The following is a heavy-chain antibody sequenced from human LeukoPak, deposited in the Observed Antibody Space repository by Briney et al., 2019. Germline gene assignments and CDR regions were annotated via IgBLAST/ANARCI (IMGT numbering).Heavy chain of an antibody. J-gene: IGHJ4*02. D-gene: IGHD4-23*01. Sequence: SQTLSLTCAISGDSISSSSATWNWIRQSPSRGLEWLGRTYYRSKWYNEYAVSVKSRMTINADTSKNQFSLQLNSVTPEDTAVYYCARRKDGGNYFDYWGQGTLVTVSS. V-gene: IGHV6-1*01. CDR2: TYYRSKWYN. CDR3: ARRKDGGNYFDY. CDR1: GDSISSSSAT.